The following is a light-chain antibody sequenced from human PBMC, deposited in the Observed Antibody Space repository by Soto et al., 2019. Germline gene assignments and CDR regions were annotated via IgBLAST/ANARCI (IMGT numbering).Light chain of an antibody. Sequence: QSALTQPRSVSGSPGQSVTISCAGTSSDVGGYDIVSWYQQHPGNAPKLMIRDVNKRPSGVPDRFSGSKSGNTASLTISGLQAADEADYYCSLYTSENTYVFGTGTKVTVL. CDR2: DVN. V-gene: IGLV2-11*01. J-gene: IGLJ1*01. CDR1: SSDVGGYDI. CDR3: SLYTSENTYV.